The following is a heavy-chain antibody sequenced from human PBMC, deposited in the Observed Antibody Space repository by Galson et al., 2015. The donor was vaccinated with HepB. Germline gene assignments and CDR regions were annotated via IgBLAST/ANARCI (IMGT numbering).Heavy chain of an antibody. V-gene: IGHV1-3*01. D-gene: IGHD3-10*01. CDR1: GYTFTAYA. CDR2: INAGNGNT. J-gene: IGHJ5*02. Sequence: SVKVSCKASGYTFTAYAIHWVRQAPGQRLEWMGWINAGNGNTKYSQKFQGRVTITRDTSASTAYMELSSLRSEDTAVYYCARGPGPGGTMVRGRPRSWFDPWGQGTLVTVSS. CDR3: ARGPGPGGTMVRGRPRSWFDP.